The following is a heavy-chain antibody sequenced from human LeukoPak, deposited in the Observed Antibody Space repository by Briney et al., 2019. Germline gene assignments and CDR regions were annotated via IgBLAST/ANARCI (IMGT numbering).Heavy chain of an antibody. V-gene: IGHV4-59*01. J-gene: IGHJ6*03. CDR3: ARDEIAVADSRYMDV. CDR1: GGSISSYY. D-gene: IGHD6-19*01. Sequence: SETLSLTCTVSGGSISSYYWSWIRQPPGKELEWIGCIYYSGSTNYNPSLKSRVTISVDTSKNQFTLKLSSVTAADTAVYYCARDEIAVADSRYMDVWGKGTTVTVSS. CDR2: IYYSGST.